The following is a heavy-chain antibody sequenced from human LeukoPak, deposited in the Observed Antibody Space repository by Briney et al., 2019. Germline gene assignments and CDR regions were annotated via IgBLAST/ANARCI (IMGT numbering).Heavy chain of an antibody. CDR2: ISYDGSNK. V-gene: IGHV3-30*04. CDR3: AKNVDTAMDYYFDY. CDR1: GFTFSSYA. Sequence: GGSLRLSCAASGFTFSSYAMHWVRQAPGKGLEWVAVISYDGSNKYYADSVKGRFTISRDNSKNTLYLQMNSLRAEDTAVYYCAKNVDTAMDYYFDYWGQGTLVTVSS. D-gene: IGHD5-18*01. J-gene: IGHJ4*02.